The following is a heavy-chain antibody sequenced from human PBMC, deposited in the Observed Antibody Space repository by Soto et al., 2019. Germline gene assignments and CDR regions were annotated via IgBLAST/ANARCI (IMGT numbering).Heavy chain of an antibody. J-gene: IGHJ5*02. D-gene: IGHD1-26*01. CDR3: ARVPSS. V-gene: IGHV4-30-2*01. Sequence: QLQLQESGSGLVKPSQTLSLTCAVSGGSISSGGYSWSWIRQPPGKGLERIGYIYHSGSTYYTPSNKRPVTISVDTATNQFSLKLTSETTADRAVYDRARVPSSWGQGTLVTVSS. CDR1: GGSISSGGYS. CDR2: IYHSGST.